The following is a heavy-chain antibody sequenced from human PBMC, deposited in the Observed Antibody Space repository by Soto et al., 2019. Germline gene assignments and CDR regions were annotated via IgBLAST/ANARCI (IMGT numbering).Heavy chain of an antibody. CDR2: ISPTGIT. Sequence: SETLSLPCPVYGGSFSDYYWSWIRQPPGKGLEWVGEISPTGITKYNPSLKSRVTISVDASKNQFSLKLTSVTAADTAVYYCATPRKNYYYYGMDVWGQGTTVTVSS. J-gene: IGHJ6*02. V-gene: IGHV4-34*01. CDR3: ATPRKNYYYYGMDV. CDR1: GGSFSDYY.